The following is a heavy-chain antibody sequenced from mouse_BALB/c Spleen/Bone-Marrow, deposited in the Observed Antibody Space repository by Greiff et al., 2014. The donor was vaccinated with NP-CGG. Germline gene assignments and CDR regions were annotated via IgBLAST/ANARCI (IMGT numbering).Heavy chain of an antibody. V-gene: IGHV2-9*02. CDR3: ARVYRWYFDV. CDR1: GFSLTSYG. J-gene: IGHJ1*01. CDR2: IWAGGST. Sequence: VHLVESGPGLVAPSQSLSITCTVSGFSLTSYGVHWVRQPPGKGLEWLGVIWAGGSTNYNSALMSRLSISKDNSKSQVFLKMNSLQTDDTAMYYCARVYRWYFDVWGAGTTVTVSS. D-gene: IGHD2-3*01.